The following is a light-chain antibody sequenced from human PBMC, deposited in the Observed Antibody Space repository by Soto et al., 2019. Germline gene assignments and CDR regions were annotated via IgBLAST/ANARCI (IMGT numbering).Light chain of an antibody. V-gene: IGLV2-23*01. J-gene: IGLJ2*01. CDR3: CSYAGSNERS. Sequence: QSVLTQPASVSGSPGQSITISCTGTSSTVGGFNVVSWYQQHPGKAPKVIIYEGIKRPSGVSNRFSGSNSGSTASLTISGLQAEDEADYYCCSYAGSNERSVGGGTKLTVL. CDR1: SSTVGGFNV. CDR2: EGI.